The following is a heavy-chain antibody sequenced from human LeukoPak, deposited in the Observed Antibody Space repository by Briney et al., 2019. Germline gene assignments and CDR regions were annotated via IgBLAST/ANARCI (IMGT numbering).Heavy chain of an antibody. CDR2: IGGSSNYI. J-gene: IGHJ4*02. D-gene: IGHD6-6*01. CDR1: VFSFNSHS. V-gene: IGHV3-21*01. Sequence: PGGSLRLSCAASVFSFNSHSMNWVRQAPGKGLEWVPSIGGSSNYIYYADSVKGRFTISRDNAKNSLYLQMNSLRAEDTAVYYCARGIYLAARTFDYWGQGTLVTVSS. CDR3: ARGIYLAARTFDY.